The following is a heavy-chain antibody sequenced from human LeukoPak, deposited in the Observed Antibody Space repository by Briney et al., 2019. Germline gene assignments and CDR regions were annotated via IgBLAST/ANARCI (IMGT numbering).Heavy chain of an antibody. Sequence: SVKVSCKASGGTFSSYAISWVRQAPGQGLEWMGRIIPILGIANYAQKFQGRVTITADKSTSTAYMELSSLRSEDTAVYYCARGVXSGXYXGDXFDYWGQGTLVTVS. CDR2: IIPILGIA. V-gene: IGHV1-69*04. D-gene: IGHD6-19*01. J-gene: IGHJ4*02. CDR3: ARGVXSGXYXGDXFDY. CDR1: GGTFSSYA.